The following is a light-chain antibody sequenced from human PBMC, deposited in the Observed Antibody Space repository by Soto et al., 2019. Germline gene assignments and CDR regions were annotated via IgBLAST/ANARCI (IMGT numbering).Light chain of an antibody. J-gene: IGLJ1*01. Sequence: SARTHPPSASGAPGHSLTISSTGTSSDVGGYNYVSWYQQHPGKAPKLMIYEVSKRPSGVPDRFSGSKSGNTASLTVSGLQAEDEADYYCSSRTVFGTGTKVTVL. CDR1: SSDVGGYNY. V-gene: IGLV2-8*01. CDR3: SSRTV. CDR2: EVS.